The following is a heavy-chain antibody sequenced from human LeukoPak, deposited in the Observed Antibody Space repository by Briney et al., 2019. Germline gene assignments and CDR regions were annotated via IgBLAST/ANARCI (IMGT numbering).Heavy chain of an antibody. V-gene: IGHV3-23*01. CDR3: AREGRKYGSGSLYYFDH. J-gene: IGHJ4*02. Sequence: PGGSLRLSCAASGFTFSSYAMSWVRQAPGKGLEWVSVISASGTSTYSADSVKGRFTISRDNSKNTLYLQMNSLRVEDTAVYYCAREGRKYGSGSLYYFDHWGQGTLVTVSS. D-gene: IGHD3-10*01. CDR1: GFTFSSYA. CDR2: ISASGTST.